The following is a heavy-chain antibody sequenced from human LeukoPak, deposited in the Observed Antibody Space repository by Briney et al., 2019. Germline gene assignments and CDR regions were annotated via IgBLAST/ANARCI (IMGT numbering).Heavy chain of an antibody. V-gene: IGHV4-39*01. Sequence: SETLSLTCTVSGGSISSSSYYWGWIRQPPGKGLEWIGSIYYSGSTYYNPSLKSRVTISVDTSKNQISLRLSSVTAADTAVYYCARLSTLNWYFDLWGRGTLVTVSS. CDR2: IYYSGST. J-gene: IGHJ2*01. CDR1: GGSISSSSYY. CDR3: ARLSTLNWYFDL. D-gene: IGHD1-1*01.